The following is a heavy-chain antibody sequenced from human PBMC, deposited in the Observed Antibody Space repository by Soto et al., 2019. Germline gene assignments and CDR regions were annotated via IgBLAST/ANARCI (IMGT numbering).Heavy chain of an antibody. D-gene: IGHD5-12*01. Sequence: APVKVSCKASGYTFTNYAMHWVRQAPGQRLEWMGWINAGNGNTKYSQKFQGRVTITRDTSASTAYMELSSLRSEDTAVYYCARVSGYYFLDYWGQGTLVTVSS. V-gene: IGHV1-3*01. CDR1: GYTFTNYA. J-gene: IGHJ4*02. CDR3: ARVSGYYFLDY. CDR2: INAGNGNT.